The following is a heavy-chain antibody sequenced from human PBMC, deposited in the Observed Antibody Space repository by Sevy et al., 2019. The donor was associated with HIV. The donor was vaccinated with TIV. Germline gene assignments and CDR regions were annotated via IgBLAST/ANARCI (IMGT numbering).Heavy chain of an antibody. J-gene: IGHJ4*02. CDR1: GFALRSYT. CDR2: ISATGGST. CDR3: AKTLQKLPFHPHYFDY. Sequence: GGSLRLSCGVSGFALRSYTMIWVRQAPGKGLEWVASISATGGSTYYADSVKGRFTISRDVSKSTLYLQMNSLTAEDTAMFYCAKTLQKLPFHPHYFDYWGQGTLVTVSS. V-gene: IGHV3-23*01. D-gene: IGHD2-21*02.